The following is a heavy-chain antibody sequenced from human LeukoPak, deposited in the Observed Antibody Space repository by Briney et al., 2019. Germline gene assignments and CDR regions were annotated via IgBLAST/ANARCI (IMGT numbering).Heavy chain of an antibody. V-gene: IGHV1-46*01. Sequence: ASVKVSCKTSGYTFTGFFLHWVRQAPGQGLEWVGLINPTGGSTTFAQKFQDRVTMTRDMSTTTVHMELNSLRSDDTAVYFCARSSIALDYWGQGTLVTVSS. CDR1: GYTFTGFF. CDR2: INPTGGST. D-gene: IGHD6-6*01. CDR3: ARSSIALDY. J-gene: IGHJ4*02.